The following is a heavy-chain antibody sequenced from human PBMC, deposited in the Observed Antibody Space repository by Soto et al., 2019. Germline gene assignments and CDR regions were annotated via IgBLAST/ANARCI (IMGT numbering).Heavy chain of an antibody. CDR1: GFTFSSCV. CDR2: ITDSGTGT. D-gene: IGHD6-13*01. Sequence: EVHLLESGGGLVQPGESLRLSCGASGFTFSSCVMSWVRQAPGKGLEWVSCITDSGTGTYYADSVKGRFTISRDNSKNTMDLQMNNRRAEDTGVYYCAKGLINGRWYAADWGQGTLVTVSS. V-gene: IGHV3-23*01. CDR3: AKGLINGRWYAAD. J-gene: IGHJ4*02.